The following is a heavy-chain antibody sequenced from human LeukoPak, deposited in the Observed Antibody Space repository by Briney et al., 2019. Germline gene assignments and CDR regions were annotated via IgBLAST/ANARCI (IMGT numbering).Heavy chain of an antibody. D-gene: IGHD2-21*01. CDR2: IRYDGSNK. V-gene: IGHV3-30*02. J-gene: IGHJ6*02. CDR1: GFTFSSYG. Sequence: GGSLRLSCAASGFTFSSYGMHWVRQAPGKGLEWVAFIRYDGSNKYYADSVKGRFTISRGNSKNTLYLQMNSLRAEDTAVYYCAKACPRPLFIRRYYYYGMDVWGQGTTVTVSS. CDR3: AKACPRPLFIRRYYYYGMDV.